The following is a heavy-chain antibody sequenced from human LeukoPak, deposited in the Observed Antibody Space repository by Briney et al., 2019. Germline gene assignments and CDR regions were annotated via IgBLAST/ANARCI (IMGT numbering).Heavy chain of an antibody. CDR2: INHSGST. CDR1: GGSFSGYY. CDR3: ARHWTYYDYVWGSYRPYYFDY. D-gene: IGHD3-16*02. V-gene: IGHV4-34*01. J-gene: IGHJ4*02. Sequence: SETLSLTCAVYGGSFSGYYWSWIRQPPGKGLEWIGEINHSGSTNFNPSLKSRVTISVDTSKNQFSLKLSSVTAADTAVYYCARHWTYYDYVWGSYRPYYFDYWGQGTLVTVSS.